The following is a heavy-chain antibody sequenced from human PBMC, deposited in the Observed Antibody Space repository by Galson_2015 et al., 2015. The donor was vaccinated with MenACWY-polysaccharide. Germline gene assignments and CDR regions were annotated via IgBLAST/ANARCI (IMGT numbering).Heavy chain of an antibody. CDR1: GFTFSSYA. CDR2: INNDGSST. CDR3: VRDNGGIDY. V-gene: IGHV3-74*01. J-gene: IGHJ4*02. Sequence: SLRLSCAASGFTFSSYAMSWVRQAPGKGLVWVSHINNDGSSTNYADPVKGRFTISRDNAKNTLYLQMKSLRAEDTAVYYCVRDNGGIDYWGQGTLVTVSS. D-gene: IGHD3-16*01.